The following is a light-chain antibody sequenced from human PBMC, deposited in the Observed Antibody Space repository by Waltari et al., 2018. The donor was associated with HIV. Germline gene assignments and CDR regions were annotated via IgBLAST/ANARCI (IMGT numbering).Light chain of an antibody. CDR1: NMGTKS. Sequence: SYVLTQPPSVSVAPGKTARITCGGNNMGTKSVHGYQQKPGQAPVLVIYDDRDRPSGIPERFSGSNSGNTATLTISRVEAGDEADYYCQVWDSSSDHWVFGGGTKLTVL. CDR3: QVWDSSSDHWV. V-gene: IGLV3-21*04. J-gene: IGLJ3*02. CDR2: DDR.